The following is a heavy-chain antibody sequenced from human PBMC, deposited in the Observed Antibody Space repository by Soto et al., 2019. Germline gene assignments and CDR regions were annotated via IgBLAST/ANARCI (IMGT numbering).Heavy chain of an antibody. J-gene: IGHJ4*02. CDR3: ARQFSPAAAEYYFDH. CDR2: IFFLGST. Sequence: PSETLSLTCTVTGGSIGNSTYYWNWIRHLPGKGLEWIGYIFFLGSTNYNPSLKSRVTISVDTSKNQFSPKLRSVTAADTAVYYCARQFSPAAAEYYFDHWGQGTPVTVSS. D-gene: IGHD6-13*01. CDR1: GGSIGNSTYY. V-gene: IGHV4-61*01.